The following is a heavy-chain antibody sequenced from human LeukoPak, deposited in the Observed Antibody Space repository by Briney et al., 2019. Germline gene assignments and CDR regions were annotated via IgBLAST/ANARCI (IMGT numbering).Heavy chain of an antibody. J-gene: IGHJ4*02. CDR1: GYTFTNYG. D-gene: IGHD3-22*01. CDR3: ARDTYYYDSSGHPDY. CDR2: ISVYNGNT. Sequence: ASVKVSCKASGYTFTNYGISWVRQVPGQGLEWMGWISVYNGNTNYAQKLQGRVTMATDTSTSTAYMELRGLRSDDTAVYYCARDTYYYDSSGHPDYWGQGTLVTV. V-gene: IGHV1-18*01.